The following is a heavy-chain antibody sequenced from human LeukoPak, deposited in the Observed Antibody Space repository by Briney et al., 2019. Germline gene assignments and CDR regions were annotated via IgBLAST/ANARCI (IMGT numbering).Heavy chain of an antibody. CDR1: GFAVSSNY. D-gene: IGHD3-10*01. CDR3: ARDYYYGRAFDV. J-gene: IGHJ3*01. V-gene: IGHV3-53*01. Sequence: GGSLRLSCAASGFAVSSNYMNWVRQAPGKGLEWVSILYSDGSTYYADSVKGRFTISRDKSKNTVYLQMNSLRAEDTAVYYCARDYYYGRAFDVWDQGTMVTVFS. CDR2: LYSDGST.